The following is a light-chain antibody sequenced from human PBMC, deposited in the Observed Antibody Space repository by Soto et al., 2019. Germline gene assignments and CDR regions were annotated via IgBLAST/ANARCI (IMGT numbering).Light chain of an antibody. J-gene: IGLJ3*02. CDR2: EVT. V-gene: IGLV2-14*01. Sequence: QSVLTQPPSVSGAPGQTVTVSGTGSSSNIGTFAVHWYRQPPGKVPKLMICEVTNRPPGVSNRFSGSKSGNTASLTICGLQTEDEADYYCSSYTSSSTWVFVGGTKLTVL. CDR3: SSYTSSSTWV. CDR1: SSNIGTFA.